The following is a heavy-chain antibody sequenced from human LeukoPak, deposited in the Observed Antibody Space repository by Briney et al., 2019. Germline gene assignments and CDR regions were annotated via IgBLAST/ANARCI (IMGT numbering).Heavy chain of an antibody. D-gene: IGHD2-15*01. Sequence: GGSLRLSCAASGFTFSSYGMHWVRQAPGKGLEWVAFIRYDGSNKYYADSVKGRFTISRDNAKNSLYLQMNSLRAEDTAVYYCARDPGYCSGGSCQYYYYYYMDVWGKGTTVTVSS. CDR3: ARDPGYCSGGSCQYYYYYYMDV. CDR2: IRYDGSNK. J-gene: IGHJ6*03. CDR1: GFTFSSYG. V-gene: IGHV3-30*02.